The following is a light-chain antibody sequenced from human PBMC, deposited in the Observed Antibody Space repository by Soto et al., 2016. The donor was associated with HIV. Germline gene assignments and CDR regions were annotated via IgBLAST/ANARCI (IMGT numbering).Light chain of an antibody. CDR1: NIGSKS. J-gene: IGLJ2*01. Sequence: SYELTQPPSVSVAPGKTARITCEGNNIGSKSVHWYQQRPGQAPVVVIYDDSDRPSGIPERFSGSNSGNTATLTISRVEAGDEADYYCQVWDSSTDHVIFGGGTRLTV. V-gene: IGLV3-21*03. CDR3: QVWDSSTDHVI. CDR2: DDS.